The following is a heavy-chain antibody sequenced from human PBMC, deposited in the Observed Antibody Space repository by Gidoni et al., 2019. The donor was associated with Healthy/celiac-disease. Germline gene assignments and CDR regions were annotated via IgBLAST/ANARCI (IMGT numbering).Heavy chain of an antibody. D-gene: IGHD6-13*01. V-gene: IGHV3-9*02. Sequence: EVQLVESGGGVVQLGRSRGLSCVASGFTSDDYAMHWVRQAPGKGLEWVSGISWNSGSIGYADSVKGRFTISRDNAKNSLYLQMNSLRAEDTALYYCAKQKAAAGYAFDIWGQGTMVTVSS. CDR2: ISWNSGSI. J-gene: IGHJ3*02. CDR1: GFTSDDYA. CDR3: AKQKAAAGYAFDI.